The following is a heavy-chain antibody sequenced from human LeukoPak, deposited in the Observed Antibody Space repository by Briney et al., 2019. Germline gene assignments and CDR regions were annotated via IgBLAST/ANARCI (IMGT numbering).Heavy chain of an antibody. CDR1: GYTFTSYD. D-gene: IGHD3-10*01. CDR2: MNPNSGNT. CDR3: ARGGITMVRGVTQNLGSYYMDV. J-gene: IGHJ6*03. Sequence: GASVKVSCKASGYTFTSYDINWVRQATGQGLEWMGWMNPNSGNTGYAQKFQGRVTMTRNTSISTAYMELSSLRSEDTAVYYCARGGITMVRGVTQNLGSYYMDVWGKGTTVTVSS. V-gene: IGHV1-8*01.